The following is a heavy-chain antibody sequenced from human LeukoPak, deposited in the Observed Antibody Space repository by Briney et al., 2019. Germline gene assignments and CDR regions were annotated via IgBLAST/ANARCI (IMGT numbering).Heavy chain of an antibody. CDR1: GFSLSTYW. Sequence: GGSLRLSCAASGFSLSTYWMSWVRQAPGRGLEWVASINQDGSLKHYVDSVKGRFTISRDNVQNSLYLQMNSLRAEDTAVYYCARLYRDVTTFDYWGQGTLVTVSS. J-gene: IGHJ4*02. CDR3: ARLYRDVTTFDY. V-gene: IGHV3-7*01. CDR2: INQDGSLK. D-gene: IGHD4-17*01.